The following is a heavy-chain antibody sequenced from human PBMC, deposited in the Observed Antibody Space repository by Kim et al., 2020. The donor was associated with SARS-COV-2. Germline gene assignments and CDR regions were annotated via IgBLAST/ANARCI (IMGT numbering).Heavy chain of an antibody. CDR2: IYYSGST. Sequence: SETLSLTCTVSGGSISSYYWSWIRQPPGKGLEWIGYIYYSGSTNYNPSLKSRVTISVDTSKNQFSLKLSSVTAADTAVYYCARSGNSFYYGMDVWGQGTTVTVSS. J-gene: IGHJ6*02. V-gene: IGHV4-59*01. D-gene: IGHD4-4*01. CDR3: ARSGNSFYYGMDV. CDR1: GGSISSYY.